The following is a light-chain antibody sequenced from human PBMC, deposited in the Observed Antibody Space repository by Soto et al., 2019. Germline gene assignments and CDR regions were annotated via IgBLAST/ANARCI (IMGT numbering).Light chain of an antibody. J-gene: IGLJ2*01. Sequence: SYELTQPPSVSVSPGQTASITCSGDKLGDKYACWYQQKPGQSPVLIIYQNMKRPSGIPERFSGSNSGNTATLTISGTQAMDEADYYCQAWDSSTVFGRGTKLTVL. CDR2: QNM. CDR3: QAWDSSTV. CDR1: KLGDKY. V-gene: IGLV3-1*01.